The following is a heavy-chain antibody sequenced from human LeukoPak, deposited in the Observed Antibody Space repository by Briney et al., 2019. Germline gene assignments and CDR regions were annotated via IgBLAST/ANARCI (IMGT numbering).Heavy chain of an antibody. D-gene: IGHD2-15*01. CDR3: ARDWWQLAPSYYFDY. CDR1: GFTVSSND. V-gene: IGHV3-53*01. CDR2: IYSGGST. Sequence: PGGSLRLSCAASGFTVSSNDMSWVRQAPGKGLECISVIYSGGSTDYADSVKGRLTISRDNSKSTLYLQMNSLRAEDTAVYYCARDWWQLAPSYYFDYWGQGTLVTVSS. J-gene: IGHJ4*02.